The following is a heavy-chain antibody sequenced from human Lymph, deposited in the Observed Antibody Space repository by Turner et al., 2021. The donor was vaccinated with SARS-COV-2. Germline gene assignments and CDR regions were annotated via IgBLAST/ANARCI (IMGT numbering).Heavy chain of an antibody. J-gene: IGHJ6*02. CDR3: ARDLMEVGGMDV. V-gene: IGHV3-53*01. CDR2: IYSGGST. D-gene: IGHD3-3*01. CDR1: GFTVSYNY. Sequence: VQLVESGGGLIQPGGYLRLSCAASGFTVSYNYMIWVRQAPGKGLEWVSVIYSGGSTYYADSVKGRFTISRDSSKNTLYLQMNSLRAEDTAVYYCARDLMEVGGMDVWGQGTTVTVSS.